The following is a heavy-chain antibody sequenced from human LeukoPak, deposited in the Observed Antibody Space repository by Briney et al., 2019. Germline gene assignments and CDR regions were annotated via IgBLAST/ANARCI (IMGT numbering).Heavy chain of an antibody. CDR3: ARDQERRGSSTVDF. V-gene: IGHV3-33*01. Sequence: PGRSLRLSCAASGFTFSSYGMHWVRQAPGKGLEWVAVIWYDGSNKYYADSVKGRFTISRDNAKNSLFLQMNSLRAEDTAVYYCARDQERRGSSTVDFWGQGTLVTVSS. CDR1: GFTFSSYG. CDR2: IWYDGSNK. D-gene: IGHD2-2*01. J-gene: IGHJ4*02.